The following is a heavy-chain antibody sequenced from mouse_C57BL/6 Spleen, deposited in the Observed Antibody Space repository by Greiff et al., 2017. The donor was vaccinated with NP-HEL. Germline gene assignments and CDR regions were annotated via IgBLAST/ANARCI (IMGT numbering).Heavy chain of an antibody. CDR2: IDPSDSYT. CDR3: ARMGRGFGAMDY. D-gene: IGHD4-1*01. V-gene: IGHV1-69*01. J-gene: IGHJ4*01. Sequence: QVQLQQPGAELVMPGASVKLSCKASGYTFTSYWMHWVKQRPGQGLEWIGEIDPSDSYTNYNQKFKGKSTLTVDKSSSTAYMQLSSLTSEDSAVYYCARMGRGFGAMDYWGQGTSVTVSS. CDR1: GYTFTSYW.